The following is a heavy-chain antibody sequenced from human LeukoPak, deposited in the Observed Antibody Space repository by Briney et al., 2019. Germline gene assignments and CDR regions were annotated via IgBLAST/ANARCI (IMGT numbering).Heavy chain of an antibody. CDR1: GYTFTSYD. D-gene: IGHD5-24*01. Sequence: ASVKVSCKASGYTFTSYDFNWVRQATGQRPEWMGWMSPNSGDTGYAQKFQDRVTMTRNTSISTAYMELSSLRSEDTAVYYCARVVGYNFFDYWGQGTLVTVSS. CDR2: MSPNSGDT. J-gene: IGHJ4*02. CDR3: ARVVGYNFFDY. V-gene: IGHV1-8*01.